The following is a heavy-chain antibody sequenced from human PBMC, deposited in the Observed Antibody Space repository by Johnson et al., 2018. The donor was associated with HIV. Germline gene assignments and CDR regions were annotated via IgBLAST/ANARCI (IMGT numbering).Heavy chain of an antibody. Sequence: QMLFVESGGGEVRPGGSLRLSCAAFGFDFNTHNIHWVRQAPGKGLEWVTLISYHGSDTYYADSVQGRFTISRDNSRNMVYLEMNSLRTEDTAVYYCARGLKGAFDIWGQGTRVTVSA. CDR3: ARGLKGAFDI. CDR1: GFDFNTHN. J-gene: IGHJ3*02. V-gene: IGHV3-30*04. CDR2: ISYHGSDT.